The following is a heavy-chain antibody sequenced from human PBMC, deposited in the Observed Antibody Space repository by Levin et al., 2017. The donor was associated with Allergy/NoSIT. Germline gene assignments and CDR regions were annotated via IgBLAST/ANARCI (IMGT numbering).Heavy chain of an antibody. CDR2: ISYDGSNK. CDR1: GFTFSSYG. D-gene: IGHD6-19*01. Sequence: GESLKISCAASGFTFSSYGMHWVRQAPGKGLEWVAVISYDGSNKYYADSVKGRFTISRDNSKNTLYLQMNSLRAEDTAVYYCAKDTRSAVAGSIDYWGQGTLVTVSS. V-gene: IGHV3-30*18. CDR3: AKDTRSAVAGSIDY. J-gene: IGHJ4*02.